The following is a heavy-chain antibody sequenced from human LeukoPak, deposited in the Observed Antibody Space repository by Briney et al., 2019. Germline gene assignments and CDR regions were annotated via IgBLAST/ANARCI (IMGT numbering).Heavy chain of an antibody. CDR1: GFTFSSYG. CDR3: AKAYGSGSYYKPYFDY. CDR2: ISGSGGST. Sequence: GGTLRLSCAASGFTFSSYGMSWVRQAPGKGLEWVSAISGSGGSTYYADSVKGRFTISRDNSKNTLYLQMNSLRAEDTAVYYCAKAYGSGSYYKPYFDYWGQGTLVTVSS. J-gene: IGHJ4*02. D-gene: IGHD3-10*01. V-gene: IGHV3-23*01.